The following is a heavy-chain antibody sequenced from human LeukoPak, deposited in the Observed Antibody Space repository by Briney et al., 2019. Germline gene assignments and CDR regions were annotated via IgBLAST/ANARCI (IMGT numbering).Heavy chain of an antibody. J-gene: IGHJ5*02. CDR2: FYYSGST. D-gene: IGHD3-3*02. CDR1: GGSVDSGSYL. CDR3: ARAVRSIFGMNMCHYYFDP. V-gene: IGHV4-61*01. Sequence: PSDTVSLTCTVSGGSVDSGSYLGRWIRQPPGEALEWSGYFYYSGSTNYNPSLKSRVSMPRGTSRNQFSEDLNCVTAADTAVLFCARAVRSIFGMNMCHYYFDPWGQGTVVTVSS.